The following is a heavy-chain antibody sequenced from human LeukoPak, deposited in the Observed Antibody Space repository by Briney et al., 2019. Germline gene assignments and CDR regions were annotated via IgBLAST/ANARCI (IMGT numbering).Heavy chain of an antibody. V-gene: IGHV1-46*01. Sequence: ASVKVSCKASGYTFTSYYMHWVRQAPGQGLEWMGIINPSGGSTSYAQKFQGRVTMTRDTSTSTVYMELSSLRSEDTAVYYCARESNLGYYDSSGYYSPFSFDIWGQGTMVTVSS. D-gene: IGHD3-22*01. CDR3: ARESNLGYYDSSGYYSPFSFDI. CDR2: INPSGGST. J-gene: IGHJ3*02. CDR1: GYTFTSYY.